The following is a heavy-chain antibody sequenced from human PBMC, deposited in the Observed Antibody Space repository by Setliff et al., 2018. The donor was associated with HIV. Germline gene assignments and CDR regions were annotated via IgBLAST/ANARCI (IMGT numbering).Heavy chain of an antibody. CDR3: ARHGAYEAYYDYMDV. D-gene: IGHD5-12*01. J-gene: IGHJ6*03. CDR1: GGSISSHY. Sequence: PSETLSLTCTVSGGSISSHYWSWIRQPPGKGLEWIAYIYNTGSSNYNPSLKGRVTISIDTSKNQFSLKLSSVTAADTAVYYCARHGAYEAYYDYMDVWGKGTTVTVSS. CDR2: IYNTGSS. V-gene: IGHV4-59*08.